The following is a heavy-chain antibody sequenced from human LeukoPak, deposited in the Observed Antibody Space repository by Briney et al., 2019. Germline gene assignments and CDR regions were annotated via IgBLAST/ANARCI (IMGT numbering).Heavy chain of an antibody. D-gene: IGHD2-2*01. CDR3: AREGDIVGVAAAHRYNWFDP. CDR2: INPNSGGT. J-gene: IGHJ5*02. CDR1: GYTFTGYY. V-gene: IGHV1-2*02. Sequence: ASVKVSCKASGYTFTGYYMHWVRQAPGQGLEWVGWINPNSGGTNYAQKFQGRLTMTRDTSISTAYMELSRLRSDDTAVYYCAREGDIVGVAAAHRYNWFDPWGQGTLVTVSS.